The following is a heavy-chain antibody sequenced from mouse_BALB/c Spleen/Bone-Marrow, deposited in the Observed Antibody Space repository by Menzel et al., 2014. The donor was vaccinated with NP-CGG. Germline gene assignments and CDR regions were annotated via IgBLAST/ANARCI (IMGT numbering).Heavy chain of an antibody. V-gene: IGHV5-2*01. J-gene: IGHJ3*01. Sequence: EVKLMESGGGLVQPGESLKLSCESNDFEFPSHDMSWVRKTPEKRLELVAAFNSDGGSTYYPDTMERRFIISRNNTKKTLYLQMSSLRSEDTASYYCARHHYGRAWFTYWGQGTLVTVSA. CDR2: FNSDGGST. CDR1: DFEFPSHD. D-gene: IGHD1-1*01. CDR3: ARHHYGRAWFTY.